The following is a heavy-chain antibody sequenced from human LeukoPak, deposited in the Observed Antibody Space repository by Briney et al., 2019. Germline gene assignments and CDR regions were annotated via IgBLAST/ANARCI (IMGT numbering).Heavy chain of an antibody. CDR2: ISWNSGSI. V-gene: IGHV3-9*01. CDR1: GFTFDDYA. CDR3: AKGLQGSFDY. Sequence: GGSLRLSCAASGFTFDDYAMHWVRQAPGKGLEWVSGISWNSGSIGYADSVKGRFTISRGNAKNSLYLQMNSLRAEDTALYYCAKGLQGSFDYWGQGTLVTVSS. J-gene: IGHJ4*02. D-gene: IGHD1-26*01.